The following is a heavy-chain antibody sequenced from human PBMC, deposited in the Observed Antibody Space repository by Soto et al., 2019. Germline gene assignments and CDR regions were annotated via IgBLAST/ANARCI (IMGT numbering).Heavy chain of an antibody. Sequence: GGSLRLSCAASGFTFSSYSMNWVRQAPGKGLEWVSSISSSSSYIYYADSVKGRFTISRDNAKNSLYLQMNSLRAEDTAVYYCARDDGDFWSGRSDNWFDPWGQGTLVTVSS. CDR1: GFTFSSYS. J-gene: IGHJ5*02. CDR3: ARDDGDFWSGRSDNWFDP. CDR2: ISSSSSYI. V-gene: IGHV3-21*01. D-gene: IGHD3-3*01.